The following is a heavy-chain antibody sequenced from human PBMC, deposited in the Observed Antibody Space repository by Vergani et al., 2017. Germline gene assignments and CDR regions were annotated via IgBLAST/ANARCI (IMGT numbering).Heavy chain of an antibody. J-gene: IGHJ4*02. V-gene: IGHV1-46*03. Sequence: QVQLVQSGAAVKKPGASVKVYCKASGYTFTFYYMHWVRQAPAQGLVWMGIINPSGRSTSYAQKFQGRVTMTRDTSTSTVYMELSSLRSEDTAVYYCTRGWYYDRIAYWAYWGQGTLVTVSS. D-gene: IGHD3-22*01. CDR3: TRGWYYDRIAYWAY. CDR1: GYTFTFYY. CDR2: INPSGRST.